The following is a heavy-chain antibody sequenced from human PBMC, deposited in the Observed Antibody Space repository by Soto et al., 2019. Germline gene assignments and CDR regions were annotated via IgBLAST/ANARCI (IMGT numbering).Heavy chain of an antibody. V-gene: IGHV1-69*13. CDR1: GGTFSSYA. J-gene: IGHJ6*02. Sequence: SVKVSCKASGGTFSSYAISWVRQAPGQGLEWMGGIIPIFGTANYAQKFQGRVTITADESTSTAYMELSSLRSEDTAVYYCARVTSVTSTSYYYYGMDVWGQGTTVTVSS. CDR2: IIPIFGTA. CDR3: ARVTSVTSTSYYYYGMDV. D-gene: IGHD2-2*01.